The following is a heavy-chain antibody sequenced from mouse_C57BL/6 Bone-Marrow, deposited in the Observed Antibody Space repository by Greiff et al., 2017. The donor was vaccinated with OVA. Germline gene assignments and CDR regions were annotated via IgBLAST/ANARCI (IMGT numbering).Heavy chain of an antibody. D-gene: IGHD4-1*01. Sequence: KVEESGGGLVKPGGSLKLSCAASGFTFSSYTMSWVRQTPEKRLEWVATISGGGGNTYYPDSVKGRFTISRDNAKNTLYLQMSSLRSEDTALYYCARAGTSYFDYWGQGTTLTVSS. J-gene: IGHJ2*01. CDR1: GFTFSSYT. V-gene: IGHV5-9*04. CDR2: ISGGGGNT. CDR3: ARAGTSYFDY.